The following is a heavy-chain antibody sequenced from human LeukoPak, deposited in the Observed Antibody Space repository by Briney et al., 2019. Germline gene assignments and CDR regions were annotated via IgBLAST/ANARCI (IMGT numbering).Heavy chain of an antibody. V-gene: IGHV4-4*07. J-gene: IGHJ5*02. CDR2: IYTSGST. CDR1: GGSISSYY. CDR3: ARDWGMYYYDSSGSWFDP. Sequence: SETLSLTCTVSGGSISSYYWSWIRQPAGKGLEWIGRIYTSGSTNYSPSLRSRVTISVDTSKNEFSLKLSSVTAADTAVYYCARDWGMYYYDSSGSWFDPWGQGTLVTVSS. D-gene: IGHD3-22*01.